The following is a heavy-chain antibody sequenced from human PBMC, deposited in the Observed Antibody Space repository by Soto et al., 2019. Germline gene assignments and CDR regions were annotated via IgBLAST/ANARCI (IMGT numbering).Heavy chain of an antibody. V-gene: IGHV1-18*01. CDR1: GYTFTSYG. Sequence: ASVKVSCKASGYTFTSYGISWVRQAPGQGLEWMGWISAYNGNTNYAQKLQGRVTMTTDTSTSTAYMELRSLRSDDTAVYYCARSARADFDILTGSDAFDIWGQGTMVTVSS. CDR3: ARSARADFDILTGSDAFDI. D-gene: IGHD3-9*01. CDR2: ISAYNGNT. J-gene: IGHJ3*02.